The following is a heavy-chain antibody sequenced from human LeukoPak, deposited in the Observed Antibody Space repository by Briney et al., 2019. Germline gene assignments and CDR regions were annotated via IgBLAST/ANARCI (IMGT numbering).Heavy chain of an antibody. Sequence: ASVKVSCKASGYTFTSYAMNWVRQAPGQGLEWMGWINTNTGNPTYAQGFTGRFVFSLDTSVSTAYPQISSLKAEDTAVYYCASLVDTAMVTAFDYWGQGTLVTVSS. CDR2: INTNTGNP. D-gene: IGHD5-18*01. J-gene: IGHJ4*02. CDR1: GYTFTSYA. V-gene: IGHV7-4-1*02. CDR3: ASLVDTAMVTAFDY.